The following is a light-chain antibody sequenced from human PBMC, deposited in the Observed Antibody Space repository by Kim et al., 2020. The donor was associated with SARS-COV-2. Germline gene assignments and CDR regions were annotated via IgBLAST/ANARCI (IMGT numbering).Light chain of an antibody. CDR2: DVS. CDR3: TSYTTSSTWV. CDR1: SSDVGAYNL. Sequence: SALTQSASVSGSPGQSITISCTGTSSDVGAYNLVSWYQQHPGKAPKVIIFDVSNRPSGVSDRFSGSKSDNTASLTISGLQAGDGADYYCTSYTTSSTWVFGTGTKVTVL. V-gene: IGLV2-14*03. J-gene: IGLJ1*01.